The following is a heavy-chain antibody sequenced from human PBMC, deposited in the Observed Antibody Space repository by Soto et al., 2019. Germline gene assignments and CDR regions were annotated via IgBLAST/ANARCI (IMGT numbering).Heavy chain of an antibody. Sequence: QVQLVQSGGEVKKPGSSVKVSCSVSGGTFRTYTFSWVRQAPGQGLEWMGSIIPLLGITNYAQKFQGRVTIIADKSTNTAYMELSSLTSEDTAIFYCASHNYPVVVPAAPEVAAFDIWGQGTMVIVSS. J-gene: IGHJ3*02. CDR2: IIPLLGIT. CDR3: ASHNYPVVVPAAPEVAAFDI. V-gene: IGHV1-69*02. D-gene: IGHD2-15*01. CDR1: GGTFRTYT.